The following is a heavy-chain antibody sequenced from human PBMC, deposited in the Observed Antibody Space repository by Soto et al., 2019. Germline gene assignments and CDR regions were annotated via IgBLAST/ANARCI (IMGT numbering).Heavy chain of an antibody. J-gene: IGHJ6*02. V-gene: IGHV4-31*03. D-gene: IGHD2-21*02. Sequence: QVQLQESGPGLVKPSQTLSLTCTVSGGSISSGGYYWSWIRQHPGKGLEWIGYIYYSGSTYYNPSLKSRVTISVDTSKNQFTLKLRSVTAADTAVYDCARVCGGDCHHGMDVWGQGTTVTVSS. CDR1: GGSISSGGYY. CDR2: IYYSGST. CDR3: ARVCGGDCHHGMDV.